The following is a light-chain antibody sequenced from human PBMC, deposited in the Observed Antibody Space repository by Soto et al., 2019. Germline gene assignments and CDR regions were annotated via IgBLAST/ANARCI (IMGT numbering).Light chain of an antibody. V-gene: IGLV1-40*01. CDR2: GNS. CDR1: SSNIGAGYD. CDR3: QSYDSSLSGVDV. Sequence: QSVLTQPPSVSGAPAQRVTISCTGSSSNIGAGYDVHWYQQLPGTAPKLLIYGNSNRPSGVPDRFSGSKSGTSASLAITGLQAEDEADYYCQSYDSSLSGVDVFGTGTKVTVL. J-gene: IGLJ1*01.